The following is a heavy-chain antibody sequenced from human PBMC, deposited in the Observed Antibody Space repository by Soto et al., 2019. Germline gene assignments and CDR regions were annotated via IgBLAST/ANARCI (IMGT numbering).Heavy chain of an antibody. D-gene: IGHD1-7*01. CDR2: ISAYNGNI. Sequence: ASVKVSCKASGYTFTSYGISWVRQAPGQGLEWMGWISAYNGNINYAQKLQGRVTMTTDTSTSTAYMELRSLRSDDTAVYYCARSEEGPGTTYAFDIWGQGTMVTVSS. CDR3: ARSEEGPGTTYAFDI. V-gene: IGHV1-18*01. CDR1: GYTFTSYG. J-gene: IGHJ3*02.